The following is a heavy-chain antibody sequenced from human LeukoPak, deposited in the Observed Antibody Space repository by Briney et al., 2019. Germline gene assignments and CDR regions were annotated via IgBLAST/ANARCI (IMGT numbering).Heavy chain of an antibody. CDR3: ARWNGYNLLGGVTYFDY. D-gene: IGHD5-24*01. J-gene: IGHJ4*02. Sequence: PSETLSLTCTVSGYSISSGYYWGWIRQPPGKGLEWIGSIYHSGSTYYNPSLKSRVTISVDTSKNQFSLKLSSVTAADTAVYYCARWNGYNLLGGVTYFDYWGQGTLVTVSS. V-gene: IGHV4-38-2*02. CDR1: GYSISSGYY. CDR2: IYHSGST.